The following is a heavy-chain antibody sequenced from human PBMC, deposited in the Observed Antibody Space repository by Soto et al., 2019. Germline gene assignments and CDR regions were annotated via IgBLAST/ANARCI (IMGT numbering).Heavy chain of an antibody. CDR3: AQDFGGRRPFHY. CDR2: LTGSGAST. V-gene: IGHV3-23*01. D-gene: IGHD1-26*01. Sequence: EVQLLESGGGLVQPGGSLRISCAASGFTFGSYAMTWVRQAPGKGLEWASALTGSGASTYYADSVRSRFIISRDNSKNTLYLQMYSLRAEDTAVYYCAQDFGGRRPFHYWGQGTLVTVSS. CDR1: GFTFGSYA. J-gene: IGHJ4*02.